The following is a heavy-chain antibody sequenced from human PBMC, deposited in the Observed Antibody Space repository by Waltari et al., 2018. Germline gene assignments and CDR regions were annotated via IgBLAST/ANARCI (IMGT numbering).Heavy chain of an antibody. CDR3: ARDSITIFGVVIHYGMDV. CDR2: SIPILVIA. V-gene: IGHV1-69*08. CDR1: GGTFSSYT. D-gene: IGHD3-3*01. J-gene: IGHJ6*02. Sequence: QVQLVQSGAEVKKPGSSVKVSCKASGGTFSSYTISWVRQAPGQGLEWMGRSIPILVIANYAQKVHGRVTITADKSTRTAYMELSSLRSEDTAVYYCARDSITIFGVVIHYGMDVWGQGTTVTVSS.